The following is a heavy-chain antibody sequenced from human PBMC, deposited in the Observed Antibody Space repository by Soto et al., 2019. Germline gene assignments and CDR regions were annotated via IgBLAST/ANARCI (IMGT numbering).Heavy chain of an antibody. D-gene: IGHD3-3*01. V-gene: IGHV3-7*05. J-gene: IGHJ4*02. Sequence: EVQLVESGGGLVQPGGSLRLSCAASGFTFSSYWMSWVRQAPGKGLEWVANIKQDGSEKYYVDSVKGRFTISRDNAKNSLYLQMNSLRAEDTAVYYCARDSHYYDFWSGYPEFDYWGQGTLVTVSS. CDR1: GFTFSSYW. CDR2: IKQDGSEK. CDR3: ARDSHYYDFWSGYPEFDY.